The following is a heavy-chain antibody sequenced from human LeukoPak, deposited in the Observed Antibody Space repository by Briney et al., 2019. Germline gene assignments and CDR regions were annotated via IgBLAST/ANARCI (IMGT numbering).Heavy chain of an antibody. CDR1: GFTVSSNY. Sequence: GGSLRLSCAASGFTVSSNYMSWVRQAPGKGLEWVSVIYSGGSTYYADSVKGRFTISRDNSKNTLYLQMNSLRAEDTAVYYCAKDKNIAAAGRWDYWGQGTLVTVSS. CDR2: IYSGGST. V-gene: IGHV3-53*05. D-gene: IGHD6-13*01. CDR3: AKDKNIAAAGRWDY. J-gene: IGHJ4*02.